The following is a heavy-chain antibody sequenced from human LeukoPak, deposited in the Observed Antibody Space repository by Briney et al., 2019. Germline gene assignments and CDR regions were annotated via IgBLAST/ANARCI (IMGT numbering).Heavy chain of an antibody. Sequence: GGSLRLSCAASGFTFSSYAMSWVRQAPGKGLEWVSAISGSGGSTYYADSVKGRFTISRDNSKNTLYLQMNGLRAEDTAVYYCAKDAGRITMIVVVPLYYSDYWGQGTLVTVSS. CDR3: AKDAGRITMIVVVPLYYSDY. V-gene: IGHV3-23*01. CDR1: GFTFSSYA. D-gene: IGHD3-22*01. CDR2: ISGSGGST. J-gene: IGHJ4*02.